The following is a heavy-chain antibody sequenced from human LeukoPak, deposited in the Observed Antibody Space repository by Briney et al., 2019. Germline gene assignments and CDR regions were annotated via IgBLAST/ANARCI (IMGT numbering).Heavy chain of an antibody. V-gene: IGHV3-7*03. CDR2: IKQDGSEK. J-gene: IGHJ4*02. Sequence: GRSLRLSCAASGFTLSSYWMSWVRQAPAKGLEWVTNIKQDGSEKYYVDSVKGRFTISRDNAKNSLYLQMNSLRAEDTAVCYCARASYSYGYSFDYWGQGTLVTVSS. CDR1: GFTLSSYW. D-gene: IGHD5-18*01. CDR3: ARASYSYGYSFDY.